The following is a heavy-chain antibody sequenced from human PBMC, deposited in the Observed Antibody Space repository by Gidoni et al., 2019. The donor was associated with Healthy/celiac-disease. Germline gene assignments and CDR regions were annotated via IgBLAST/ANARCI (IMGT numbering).Heavy chain of an antibody. CDR2: IYYSGST. CDR1: GGSISSSSYY. D-gene: IGHD2-15*01. J-gene: IGHJ3*02. V-gene: IGHV4-39*01. CDR3: ARLTRSGGSSHAFDI. Sequence: QLQLQESGPGLVKPSETLSLTCTVSGGSISSSSYYWGWIRQPPGKGLEWIGSIYYSGSTYYNPSLKSRVTISVDTSKNQFSLKLSSVTAADTAVYYCARLTRSGGSSHAFDIWGQGTMVTVSS.